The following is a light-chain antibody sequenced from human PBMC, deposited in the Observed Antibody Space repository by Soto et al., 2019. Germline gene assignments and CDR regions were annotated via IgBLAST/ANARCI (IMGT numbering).Light chain of an antibody. V-gene: IGLV2-14*01. CDR3: SSYTTSSPYV. J-gene: IGLJ1*01. CDR1: NSDIGTYNY. CDR2: EVS. Sequence: ALTQPASVSGSPGQSITISCTGTNSDIGTYNYVSWYQQHPGKAPKLIIYEVSNRPSGVSNRFSGSKSGNTASLTISGLQAEDEADYYCSSYTTSSPYVFGTGTRSPS.